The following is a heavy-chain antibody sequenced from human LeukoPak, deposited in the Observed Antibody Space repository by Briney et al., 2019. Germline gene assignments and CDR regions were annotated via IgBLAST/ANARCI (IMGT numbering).Heavy chain of an antibody. Sequence: PSGTLSLTCAVSGGSISSSNWWSWVRQPPGKGLEWIGEIYHSGSTNYNPSLKSRVTISVDKSKNQFSLKLSSVTAADTAVYYCARASWFGESYGAFDIWGQGTMVTVSS. CDR1: GGSISSSNW. CDR3: ARASWFGESYGAFDI. V-gene: IGHV4-4*02. J-gene: IGHJ3*02. CDR2: IYHSGST. D-gene: IGHD3-10*01.